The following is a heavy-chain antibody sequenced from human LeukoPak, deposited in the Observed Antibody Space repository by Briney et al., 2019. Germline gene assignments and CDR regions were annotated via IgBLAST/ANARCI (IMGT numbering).Heavy chain of an antibody. Sequence: ASVKVSCKASGYTFTSYGISWVRQAPGQGLEWMGWISAYNGNTNYAQKLQGRVTMTTDTSTSTAYMELRSPRSDDTAVYYCARDVASSSWYPHDAFDIWGQGTMVTVSS. CDR1: GYTFTSYG. CDR3: ARDVASSSWYPHDAFDI. D-gene: IGHD6-13*01. CDR2: ISAYNGNT. V-gene: IGHV1-18*01. J-gene: IGHJ3*02.